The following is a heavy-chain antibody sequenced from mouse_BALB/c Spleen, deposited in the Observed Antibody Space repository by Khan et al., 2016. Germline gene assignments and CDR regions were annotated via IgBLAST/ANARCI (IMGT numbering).Heavy chain of an antibody. D-gene: IGHD3-3*01. V-gene: IGHV5-4*02. Sequence: EVELVESGGDLVKPGGSLKLSCAASGFTFSDYYMYWVRQTPEKRLEWVATITNGGSYTYYPDSVKGRFTISRDNARNNLYLQMTSLKSEDTATYYCERGGLAWFAYWGQGTLVTVSA. CDR1: GFTFSDYY. CDR3: ERGGLAWFAY. CDR2: ITNGGSYT. J-gene: IGHJ3*01.